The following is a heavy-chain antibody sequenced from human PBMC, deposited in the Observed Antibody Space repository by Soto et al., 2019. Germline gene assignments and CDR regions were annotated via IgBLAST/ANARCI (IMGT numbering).Heavy chain of an antibody. D-gene: IGHD6-13*01. CDR1: GGSISSGGYY. J-gene: IGHJ3*02. CDR2: IYYIGST. Sequence: QVQLQESGPGLVKPSQTLSLTCTVSGGSISSGGYYWSWIRQHPGKGLEWIGYIYYIGSTYYNPSLQTRVTISVDTSKNQFSLKLSSVTAADTAVYYCARDHGDGSWGDAFDIWGQGTMVTVSS. V-gene: IGHV4-31*03. CDR3: ARDHGDGSWGDAFDI.